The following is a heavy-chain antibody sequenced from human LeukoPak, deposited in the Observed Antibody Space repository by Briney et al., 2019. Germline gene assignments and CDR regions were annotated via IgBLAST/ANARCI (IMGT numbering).Heavy chain of an antibody. Sequence: PGGSLRLSCAASGFTFSTYYMNWVRQAPGKGLEWVSSIRSSGSTTIYYADSVKGRFTISRDNAKNSLYLQMNSLRAEDTAVYYCARGGRHLITMVRGVMRTRGWFDPWGQGTLVTVSS. D-gene: IGHD3-10*01. CDR2: IRSSGSTTI. V-gene: IGHV3-48*03. CDR3: ARGGRHLITMVRGVMRTRGWFDP. CDR1: GFTFSTYY. J-gene: IGHJ5*02.